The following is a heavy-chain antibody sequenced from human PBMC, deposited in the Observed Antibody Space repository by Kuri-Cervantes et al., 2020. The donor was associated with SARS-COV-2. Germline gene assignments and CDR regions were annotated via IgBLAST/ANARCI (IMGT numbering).Heavy chain of an antibody. CDR3: ARDRSTHYFDY. Sequence: GESLKISCAASGFTFSSYTMHWVRQAPGKGLEWVAVISYDGSNKYYADSVKGRLTISRDNSKNTLYLQMNSLRAEETAVYYCARDRSTHYFDYWGQGTLVTVSS. J-gene: IGHJ4*02. V-gene: IGHV3-30-3*01. CDR1: GFTFSSYT. CDR2: ISYDGSNK.